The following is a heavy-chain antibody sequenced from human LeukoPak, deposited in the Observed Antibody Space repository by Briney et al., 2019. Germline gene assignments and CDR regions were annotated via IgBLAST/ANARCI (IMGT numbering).Heavy chain of an antibody. J-gene: IGHJ3*02. CDR1: GFPFMNTW. Sequence: NAGGSLRLSCVASGFPFMNTWMTWVRQAPGKGLEWVGRIKNKFDGGTTAYAAPVKGRFTISRDDTRNTLYLQMNSLKTEDTAVYFCTTELPVYGGFDIWGPGTMVAVSS. D-gene: IGHD4/OR15-4a*01. CDR3: TTELPVYGGFDI. V-gene: IGHV3-15*01. CDR2: IKNKFDGGTT.